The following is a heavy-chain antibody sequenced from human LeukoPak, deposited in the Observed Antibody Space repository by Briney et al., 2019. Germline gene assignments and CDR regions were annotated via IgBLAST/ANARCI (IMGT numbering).Heavy chain of an antibody. CDR1: GYTFISYG. CDR3: ARDLSVGAGGYQDY. D-gene: IGHD3-10*01. CDR2: ISAYNGNT. Sequence: GASVKVSCKASGYTFISYGISWVRQAPGQGLEWMGWISAYNGNTNYAQKFQGRVTMTTDASTTTAYVELRSLRSDDTAVFYCARDLSVGAGGYQDYWGQGTLVTVSS. J-gene: IGHJ4*02. V-gene: IGHV1-18*01.